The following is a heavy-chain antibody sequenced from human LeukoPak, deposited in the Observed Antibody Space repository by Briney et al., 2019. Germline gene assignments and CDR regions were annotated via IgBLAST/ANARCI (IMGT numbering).Heavy chain of an antibody. CDR1: GGSINGNY. Sequence: SETLSLTCTVYGGSINGNYWTWIRQPPGEGLEWIGYISDSGSTNHNPSLKSRVSMSVGSSNTDFSLRLDSVTAADTAAYYCARVFRGAVTSNWFDPWGQGTLVTVSS. V-gene: IGHV4-59*01. CDR3: ARVFRGAVTSNWFDP. D-gene: IGHD4-17*01. CDR2: ISDSGST. J-gene: IGHJ5*02.